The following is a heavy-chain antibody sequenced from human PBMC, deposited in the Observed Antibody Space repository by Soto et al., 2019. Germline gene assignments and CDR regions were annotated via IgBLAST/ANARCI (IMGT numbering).Heavy chain of an antibody. J-gene: IGHJ6*02. CDR3: AREGEITMVRGRNGMDV. CDR1: GGTFSSYA. V-gene: IGHV1-69*13. Sequence: SVKVSCKASGGTFSSYAISWVRQAPGQGLEWMGGIIPIFGTANYAQKFQGRVTITADESTSTAYMELSSLRSEDTAVYYCAREGEITMVRGRNGMDVWGQGTTVTVSS. D-gene: IGHD3-10*01. CDR2: IIPIFGTA.